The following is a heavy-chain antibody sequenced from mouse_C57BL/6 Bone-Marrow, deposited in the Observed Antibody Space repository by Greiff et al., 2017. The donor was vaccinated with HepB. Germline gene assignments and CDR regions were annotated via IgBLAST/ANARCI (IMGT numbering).Heavy chain of an antibody. CDR2: IYPGDGDT. V-gene: IGHV1-82*01. D-gene: IGHD1-1*01. CDR1: GYAFSSSW. J-gene: IGHJ3*01. Sequence: QVQLQQSGPELVKPGASVKISCKASGYAFSSSWMNWVKQRPGKGLVWIGRIYPGDGDTNYNGKFKGKATLTADKSSSTAYMQLSSLTSEDSAVYFCARILRDAYWGQGTLVTVSA. CDR3: ARILRDAY.